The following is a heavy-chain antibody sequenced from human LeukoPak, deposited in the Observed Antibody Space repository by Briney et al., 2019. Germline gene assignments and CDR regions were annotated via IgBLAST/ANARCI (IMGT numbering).Heavy chain of an antibody. CDR3: ARDGLYCSGGSCYNWFDP. CDR1: GGTFSSYA. J-gene: IGHJ5*02. Sequence: SVKVSCKASGGTFSSYAISWVRQAPGQGLEWMGGIIPIFGTANYAQKFQGRVTITTDESTSTAYMELSSLRSEDTAVYYCARDGLYCSGGSCYNWFDPWGQGTLLTASP. D-gene: IGHD2-15*01. V-gene: IGHV1-69*05. CDR2: IIPIFGTA.